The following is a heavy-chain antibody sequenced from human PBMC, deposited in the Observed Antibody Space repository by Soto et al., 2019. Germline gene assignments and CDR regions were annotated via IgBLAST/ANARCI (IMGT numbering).Heavy chain of an antibody. CDR3: ARMTKVPRRAWTQKSGLAFDI. CDR2: IHHSGLS. J-gene: IGHJ3*02. CDR1: GGSFSGHY. D-gene: IGHD1-26*01. V-gene: IGHV4-34*01. Sequence: QVQLQQWGAGLLKPSETLSLTSAAFGGSFSGHYWNWIRQSPGKGLEWIGEIHHSGLSNYNPSIKSRVTMSVDTSKNQVSLKLSSVTAADTAVYYCARMTKVPRRAWTQKSGLAFDIWGQGTLVDVSS.